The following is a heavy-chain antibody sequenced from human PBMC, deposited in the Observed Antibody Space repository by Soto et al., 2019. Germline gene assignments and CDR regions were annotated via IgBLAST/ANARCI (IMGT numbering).Heavy chain of an antibody. CDR2: LYWDDDQ. D-gene: IGHD2-21*02. CDR3: VQSRCGGDCRETYSSHAYNGLDV. CDR1: GLSLRTTGVG. J-gene: IGHJ6*02. Sequence: QVTLKESGPTLVKPTQTLTLTCTVSGLSLRTTGVGVGWVRQPPGKALEWLALLYWDDDQRYSPSLRSRLTIAQYTSEKHVVLTMPKMDTVETAASYCVQSRCGGDCRETYSSHAYNGLDVWGQGTTGTVSS. V-gene: IGHV2-5*02.